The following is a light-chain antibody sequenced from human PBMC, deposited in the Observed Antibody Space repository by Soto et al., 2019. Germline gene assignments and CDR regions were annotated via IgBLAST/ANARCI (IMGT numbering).Light chain of an antibody. CDR3: QLSGYTGT. V-gene: IGKV3-20*01. J-gene: IGKJ2*01. Sequence: EIVLTQSPGTLSLSPGERATLSCRASQSVSSGYLAWYQQKAGRAPRLLIYGASSRATGSPDRFSGSGSGTDFTLTISRLEPEDFAVYYCQLSGYTGTFGQGTKLEIK. CDR2: GAS. CDR1: QSVSSGY.